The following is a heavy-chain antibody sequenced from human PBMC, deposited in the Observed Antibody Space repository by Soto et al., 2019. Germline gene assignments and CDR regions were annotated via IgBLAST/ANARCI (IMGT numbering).Heavy chain of an antibody. V-gene: IGHV3-30*18. CDR1: TFTFSNFG. J-gene: IGHJ4*02. D-gene: IGHD4-17*01. CDR2: ISFDGSKK. CDR3: ANDYCDYAGYLDY. Sequence: QVQLVESGGGVVQPGRSLRLSCAASTFTFSNFGMNWVRQAPGKGLEWVAVISFDGSKKYYAASVKGRFTISRDNSKNTLYLEMNSLRPEDTAFYYWANDYCDYAGYLDYWGRGTRVTVSS.